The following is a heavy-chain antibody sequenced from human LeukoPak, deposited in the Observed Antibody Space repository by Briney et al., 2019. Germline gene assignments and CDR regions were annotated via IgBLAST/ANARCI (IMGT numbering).Heavy chain of an antibody. V-gene: IGHV3-33*01. Sequence: GGSLRLSCAASGFTFSSYGMHWVRQAPGKGLEWVAVIWYDGSNKYYADSVKVRFTIYRDNSKNTLYVQMNSLRAEDTAVYYCARASLPISWSGYFRIWGQGTMVTVSS. CDR3: ARASLPISWSGYFRI. CDR2: IWYDGSNK. J-gene: IGHJ3*02. CDR1: GFTFSSYG. D-gene: IGHD3-3*01.